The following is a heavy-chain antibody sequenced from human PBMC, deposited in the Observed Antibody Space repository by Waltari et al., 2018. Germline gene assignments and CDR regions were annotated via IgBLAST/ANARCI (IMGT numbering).Heavy chain of an antibody. CDR1: GFTLRCSA. CDR2: IWYDGTKT. J-gene: IGHJ6*02. D-gene: IGHD3-10*01. Sequence: QMQLVESGGGVVQPGRSLSLSCAPSGFTLRCSAMHWVRQAPGQGLEWVAVIWYDGTKTYHADSVRGRFSISRDNFQSILYLQMDSLRAEDTAVYYCARVHGRVHYYGMDIWGQGTTVIVSS. V-gene: IGHV3-33*08. CDR3: ARVHGRVHYYGMDI.